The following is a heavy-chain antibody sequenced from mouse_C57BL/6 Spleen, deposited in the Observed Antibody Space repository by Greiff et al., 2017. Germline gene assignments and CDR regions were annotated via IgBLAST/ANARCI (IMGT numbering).Heavy chain of an antibody. D-gene: IGHD1-1*01. J-gene: IGHJ4*01. V-gene: IGHV1-59*01. CDR1: GYTFTSYW. Sequence: QVHVKQPGAELVRPGTSVKLSCKASGYTFTSYWMHWVKQRPGQGLEWIGVIDPSDSYTNYNQKFKGKATLTVDTSSSTAYMQLSSLTSEDSAVYYCARYYYGSSYYAMDYWGQGTSVTVSS. CDR3: ARYYYGSSYYAMDY. CDR2: IDPSDSYT.